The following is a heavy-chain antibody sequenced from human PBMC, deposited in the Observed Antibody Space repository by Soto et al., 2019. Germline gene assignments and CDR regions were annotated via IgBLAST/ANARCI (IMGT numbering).Heavy chain of an antibody. J-gene: IGHJ6*03. CDR1: GYSFTNYW. Sequence: PGESLQISWKGSGYSFTNYWIGLVRQMQGKGLEWMGIIYPGDSDTRYSPSFQGQVTISADKSISTAYLQWSSLKASDTAMYYCARHSGIAESYYYYYMDVWGKGTTVTVSS. CDR3: ARHSGIAESYYYYYMDV. CDR2: IYPGDSDT. D-gene: IGHD6-13*01. V-gene: IGHV5-51*01.